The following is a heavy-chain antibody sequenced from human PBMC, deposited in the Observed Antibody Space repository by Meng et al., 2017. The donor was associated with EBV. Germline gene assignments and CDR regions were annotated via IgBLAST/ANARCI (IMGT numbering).Heavy chain of an antibody. CDR2: ISAYNGNT. D-gene: IGHD5-12*01. V-gene: IGHV1-18*01. CDR3: AREYSGFDDAFDI. J-gene: IGHJ3*02. Sequence: QVPLVPSGDKVKKPGATVTVSCKASGYTFTSYGISWVRQASGQGLEWMGWISAYNGNTNYAKKLQGRVTMTTDTSTSTAYMELRSLRSDDTAVYYCAREYSGFDDAFDIWGQGTMVTVSS. CDR1: GYTFTSYG.